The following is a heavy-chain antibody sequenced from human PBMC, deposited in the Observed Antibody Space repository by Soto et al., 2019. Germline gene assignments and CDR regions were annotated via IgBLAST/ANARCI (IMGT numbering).Heavy chain of an antibody. Sequence: GGSLRLSCAASGFTFSSYGMHWVRQAPGKGLEWVAVISYDGSNKYYADSVKGRFTISRDNSKNTLYLKMNSLSAEDTAVYYCAKDPVYGDDPWDYYYGMDVWGQGTTVTVSS. CDR2: ISYDGSNK. CDR3: AKDPVYGDDPWDYYYGMDV. D-gene: IGHD4-17*01. CDR1: GFTFSSYG. V-gene: IGHV3-30*18. J-gene: IGHJ6*02.